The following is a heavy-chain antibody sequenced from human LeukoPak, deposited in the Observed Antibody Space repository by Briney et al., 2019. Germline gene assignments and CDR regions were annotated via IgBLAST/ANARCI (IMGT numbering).Heavy chain of an antibody. D-gene: IGHD1-7*01. V-gene: IGHV1-8*02. CDR3: ARRRDNLELEDY. J-gene: IGHJ4*02. CDR2: INPNSGGT. Sequence: ASVKVSCKASGYTFTSYGISWVRQAPGQGLEWMGRINPNSGGTNYAQKFQGRVTMTRNTSISTAYMELSSLRSEDTAVYYCARRRDNLELEDYWGQGALVTVSS. CDR1: GYTFTSYG.